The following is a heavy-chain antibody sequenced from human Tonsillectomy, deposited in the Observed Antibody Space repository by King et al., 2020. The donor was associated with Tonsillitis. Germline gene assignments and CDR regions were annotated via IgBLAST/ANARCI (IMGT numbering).Heavy chain of an antibody. CDR1: GFTFSNYG. V-gene: IGHV3-30*02. Sequence: VQLVESGGGVVQPGGSLRLSCAASGFTFSNYGMHWVRQAPGKGLEWVAFIWYDGSSHNYAASVKGRFTISRDNSKNTLYLQMNSLRTEDTAVYFCAKDEGAFDVWGQGTMVTVSS. CDR2: IWYDGSSH. CDR3: AKDEGAFDV. J-gene: IGHJ3*01.